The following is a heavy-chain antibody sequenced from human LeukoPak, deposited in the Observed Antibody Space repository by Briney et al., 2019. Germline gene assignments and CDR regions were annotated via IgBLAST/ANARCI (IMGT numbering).Heavy chain of an antibody. Sequence: GGSLRLSCAASGFTFSSYGMHWVRQAPGKGLEWVAVISYDGTNKYYADSVKGRFTISRDNSNNTLYLQMNSLRAEDTAVYYCARDYYDTSGYYPWAYWGQGTLVTVSS. CDR2: ISYDGTNK. V-gene: IGHV3-30*03. J-gene: IGHJ4*02. D-gene: IGHD3-22*01. CDR3: ARDYYDTSGYYPWAY. CDR1: GFTFSSYG.